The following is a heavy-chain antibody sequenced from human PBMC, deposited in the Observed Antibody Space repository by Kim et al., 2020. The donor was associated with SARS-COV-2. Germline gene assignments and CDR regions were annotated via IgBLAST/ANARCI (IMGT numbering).Heavy chain of an antibody. J-gene: IGHJ4*02. CDR2: IYWDGDK. D-gene: IGHD6-13*01. V-gene: IGHV2-5*02. CDR1: GFSLYTSGVG. CDR3: ALHSPVHSSSWYYFDY. Sequence: SGPTLVNPTQTLTLTCTFSGFSLYTSGVGVGWIRQPPGKALEWLALIYWDGDKRYSASLKSRLTNTKDTSKNQVVLTVTDMDPVDTAIHYCALHSPVHSSSWYYFDYWGQGLLVTVSS.